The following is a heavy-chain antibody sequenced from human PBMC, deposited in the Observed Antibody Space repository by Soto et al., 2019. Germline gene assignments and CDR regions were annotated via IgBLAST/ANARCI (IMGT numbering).Heavy chain of an antibody. Sequence: QVHLVQSGAEVKKPGASVKVSCKGSGYTFTSYGITWVRQAPGQGLEWMGWISAHNGNTDYAQRLQGRGTVTRDTSTSTAYMELRSLRSDDTAVYYCARGRYEDYWGQGALVTVSS. J-gene: IGHJ4*02. CDR2: ISAHNGNT. CDR3: ARGRYEDY. V-gene: IGHV1-18*01. CDR1: GYTFTSYG. D-gene: IGHD1-1*01.